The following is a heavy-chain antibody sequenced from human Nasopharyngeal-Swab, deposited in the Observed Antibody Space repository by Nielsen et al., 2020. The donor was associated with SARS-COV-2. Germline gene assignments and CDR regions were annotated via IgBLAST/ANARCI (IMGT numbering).Heavy chain of an antibody. CDR1: GFTFSSYA. CDR3: AKVPLFYGEGGLFDY. V-gene: IGHV3-23*01. CDR2: ISGSGGST. Sequence: GESLKISCAASGFTFSSYAMSWVRQAPGKGLEWDSAISGSGGSTYYADSVKGRFTISRDNSKNTLYLQMNSLGAEDTAVYYCAKVPLFYGEGGLFDYWGQGTLVTVSS. J-gene: IGHJ4*02. D-gene: IGHD3-10*01.